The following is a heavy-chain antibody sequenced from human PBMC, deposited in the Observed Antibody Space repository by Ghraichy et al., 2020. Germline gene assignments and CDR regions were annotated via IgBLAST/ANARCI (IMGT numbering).Heavy chain of an antibody. V-gene: IGHV4-59*01. CDR2: IYYSGST. J-gene: IGHJ2*01. D-gene: IGHD6-19*01. CDR3: ARDNVWHSSGWFWGTPIHWYFDP. CDR1: GGSISSYY. Sequence: SETLSLTCTVSGGSISSYYWSWIRQPPGKGLEWIGYIYYSGSTNYNPSLKSRVTISVDTSKNQFSLKLSSVTAADTAVYYCARDNVWHSSGWFWGTPIHWYFDPWGRGTLVTVSS.